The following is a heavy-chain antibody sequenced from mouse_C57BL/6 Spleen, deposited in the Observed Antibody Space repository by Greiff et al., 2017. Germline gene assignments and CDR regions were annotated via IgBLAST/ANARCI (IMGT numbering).Heavy chain of an antibody. J-gene: IGHJ3*01. Sequence: EVMLVESGGGLVKPGGSLKLSCAASGFTFSSYAMSWVRQTPEKRLEWVATISDGGSYTYYPDNVKGRFTISRDNAKNNLYLQMSHLKSEDTAMYYCASLCDDGYLGFAYWGQGTLVTVSA. V-gene: IGHV5-4*03. CDR3: ASLCDDGYLGFAY. CDR1: GFTFSSYA. D-gene: IGHD2-3*01. CDR2: ISDGGSYT.